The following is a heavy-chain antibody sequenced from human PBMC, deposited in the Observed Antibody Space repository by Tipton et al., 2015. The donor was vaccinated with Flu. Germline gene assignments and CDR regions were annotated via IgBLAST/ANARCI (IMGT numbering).Heavy chain of an antibody. CDR3: ARNRIQLEGFDF. CDR2: IYYSGNT. D-gene: IGHD5-18*01. Sequence: LRLSCSVSGGSMSRYYWSWLRQTPQKGLEWIGYIYYSGNTNYNPSLQSRVTISVDTSKNQFSLKVTSVTAADTAVYYCARNRIQLEGFDFWGRGTLVTVSS. CDR1: GGSMSRYY. J-gene: IGHJ4*02. V-gene: IGHV4-59*01.